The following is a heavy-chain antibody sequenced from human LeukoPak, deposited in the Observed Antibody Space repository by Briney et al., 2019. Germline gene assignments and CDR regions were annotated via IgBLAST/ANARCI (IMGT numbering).Heavy chain of an antibody. CDR2: ISGSGAGT. D-gene: IGHD4-17*01. Sequence: GGSLRLSCAASGLTFSSYAMKWVRQAPGKGLEWVSTISGSGAGTYYADSVKGRFTISRDNSKNTVYLQMNSLRDDDTAIYYCAKGDYGYYYYMDVWGKGTTVTVSS. V-gene: IGHV3-23*01. CDR1: GLTFSSYA. CDR3: AKGDYGYYYYMDV. J-gene: IGHJ6*03.